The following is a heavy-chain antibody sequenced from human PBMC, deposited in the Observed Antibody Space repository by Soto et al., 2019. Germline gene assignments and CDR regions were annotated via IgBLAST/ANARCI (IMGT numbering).Heavy chain of an antibody. CDR2: INHSGST. V-gene: IGHV4-34*01. CDR3: ARDSTGPDY. J-gene: IGHJ4*02. Sequence: SETLSLTCAVYGGSFSGYYWSWIRQPPGKGLEWIGEINHSGSTNYNPSLKSRVTISVDTSKNQFSLKLSSVTAADTAVYYCARDSTGPDYWGQGTLVTVSS. CDR1: GGSFSGYY.